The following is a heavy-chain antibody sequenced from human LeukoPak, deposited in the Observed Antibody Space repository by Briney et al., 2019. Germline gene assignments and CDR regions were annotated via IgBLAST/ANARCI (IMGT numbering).Heavy chain of an antibody. Sequence: GGSLRLSCAASGFTFSTYTMNWVRQAPGRGLEWVSYISSSSSTIYYADSVKGRFTISRDNAKNSLYLQMNSLRAEDTAVYYCARGHDYGDYPNWFDPWGQGTLVTVSS. V-gene: IGHV3-48*01. CDR1: GFTFSTYT. CDR2: ISSSSSTI. D-gene: IGHD4-17*01. J-gene: IGHJ5*02. CDR3: ARGHDYGDYPNWFDP.